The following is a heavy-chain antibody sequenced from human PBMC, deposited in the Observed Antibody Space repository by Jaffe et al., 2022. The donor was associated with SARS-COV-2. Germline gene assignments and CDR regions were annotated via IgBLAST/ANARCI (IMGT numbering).Heavy chain of an antibody. CDR2: IKQDGSEK. CDR3: ARGKHSSGWYRDDYYYYGMDV. V-gene: IGHV3-7*01. D-gene: IGHD6-19*01. J-gene: IGHJ6*02. Sequence: EVQLVESGGGLVQPGGSLRLSCAASGFTFSSYWMSWVRQAPGKGLEWVANIKQDGSEKYYVDSVKGRFTISRDNAKNSLYLQMNSLRAEDTAVYYCARGKHSSGWYRDDYYYYGMDVWGQGTTVTVSS. CDR1: GFTFSSYW.